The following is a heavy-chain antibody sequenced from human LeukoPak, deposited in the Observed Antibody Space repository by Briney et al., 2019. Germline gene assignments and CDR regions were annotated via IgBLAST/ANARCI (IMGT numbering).Heavy chain of an antibody. V-gene: IGHV3-23*01. CDR1: GFTFSSYA. CDR2: ISGSGGST. J-gene: IGHJ4*02. CDR3: AKVGYSSSWGGYYFDY. Sequence: PGGSLRLSCAASGFTFSSYAMSWVRQAPGKGLEWVSAISGSGGSTYYADSVKGRFTISRDNSKNTLYLQMNSPRAEDTAVYYCAKVGYSSSWGGYYFDYWGQGTLVTVSS. D-gene: IGHD6-13*01.